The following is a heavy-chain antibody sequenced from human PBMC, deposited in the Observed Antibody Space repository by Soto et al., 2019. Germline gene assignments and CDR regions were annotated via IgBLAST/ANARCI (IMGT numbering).Heavy chain of an antibody. V-gene: IGHV3-23*01. CDR2: VNNDGRNT. Sequence: VHLLESGGDLVQSGGSLRLSCEASGFTFSDFGMSWVRQIPGKGLEWVSTVNNDGRNTHYADSVEGRFTISRDNSKNTLFLQMGSLRAEDTAIYYCAKDAGNEESLFDYWGQGTLVTVSS. CDR1: GFTFSDFG. CDR3: AKDAGNEESLFDY. J-gene: IGHJ4*02.